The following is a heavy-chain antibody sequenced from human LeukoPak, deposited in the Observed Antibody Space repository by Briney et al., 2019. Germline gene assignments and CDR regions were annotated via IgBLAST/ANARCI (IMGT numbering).Heavy chain of an antibody. J-gene: IGHJ6*02. V-gene: IGHV1-69*01. CDR1: GGTFSSYA. Sequence: SVNVSCKASGGTFSSYAISWVRQAPGQGLEWMGGIIPIFGTANYAQKFQGRATITADESTSTAYMELSSLRSEDTAVYYCAGGYCSSTSCYYYYYYGMDVWGQGTTVTVSS. CDR3: AGGYCSSTSCYYYYYYGMDV. D-gene: IGHD2-2*01. CDR2: IIPIFGTA.